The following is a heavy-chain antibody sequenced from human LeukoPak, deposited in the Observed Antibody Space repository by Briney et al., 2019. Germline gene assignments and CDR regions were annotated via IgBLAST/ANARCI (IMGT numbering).Heavy chain of an antibody. Sequence: ASVKVSCKASGYTFTGYYMHWVRQAPGQGLEWMGWINPNSGGTNYAQKFQGRVTMTRDTSISTAYMELSRLRSDDTAVYYCARATNCSGGRCYSGAGYDPFNLWGRGTRVTVSS. V-gene: IGHV1-2*02. CDR1: GYTFTGYY. D-gene: IGHD2-15*01. CDR3: ARATNCSGGRCYSGAGYDPFNL. CDR2: INPNSGGT. J-gene: IGHJ3*01.